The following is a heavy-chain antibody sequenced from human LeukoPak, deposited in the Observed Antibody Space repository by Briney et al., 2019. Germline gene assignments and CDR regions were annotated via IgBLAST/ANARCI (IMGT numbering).Heavy chain of an antibody. Sequence: SETLSLTCTVSGGSIASYYWSWIRQFPGKGLEWIGYISYRGSTSYNPSLNSRVSISLDTSKNQFSLKLSSVTAADTAVYYCARRSEYYYDSSGYYYDYWGQGTLVTVSS. J-gene: IGHJ4*02. CDR2: ISYRGST. CDR3: ARRSEYYYDSSGYYYDY. D-gene: IGHD3-22*01. V-gene: IGHV4-59*12. CDR1: GGSIASYY.